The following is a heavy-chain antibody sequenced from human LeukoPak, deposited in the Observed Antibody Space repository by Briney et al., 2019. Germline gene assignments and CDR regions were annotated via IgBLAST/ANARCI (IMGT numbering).Heavy chain of an antibody. CDR2: ISWNSGSI. CDR1: GFTFDDYA. CDR3: AKDRGSMVRGAHPFDY. J-gene: IGHJ4*02. V-gene: IGHV3-9*01. D-gene: IGHD3-10*01. Sequence: GGSLRLSCAASGFTFDDYAMHWGRQAPGKGLEGVSGISWNSGSIGYADSVKGRFTISRDNAKNSLYLQMNSLRAEDTALYYCAKDRGSMVRGAHPFDYWGQGTLVTVSS.